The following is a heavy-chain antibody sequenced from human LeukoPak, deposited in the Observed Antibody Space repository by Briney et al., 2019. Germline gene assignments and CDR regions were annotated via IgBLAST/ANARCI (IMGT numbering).Heavy chain of an antibody. D-gene: IGHD6-13*01. CDR1: GGSFSGYY. V-gene: IGHV4-34*01. Sequence: SETLSLTCAVYGGSFSGYYWSWIRQPPGKGLEWIGEINHSGSTNYNPSLKSRVTISVDTSKNQFSLKLSSVTAADTAVYYCARLSSSWPVIPDYWGQGTLVTVSS. J-gene: IGHJ4*02. CDR3: ARLSSSWPVIPDY. CDR2: INHSGST.